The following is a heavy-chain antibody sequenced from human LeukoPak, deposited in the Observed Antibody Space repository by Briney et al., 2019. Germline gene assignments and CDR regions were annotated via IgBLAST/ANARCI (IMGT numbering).Heavy chain of an antibody. CDR1: GDSFSNFY. V-gene: IGHV4-59*08. D-gene: IGHD3-22*01. J-gene: IGHJ3*02. Sequence: KPSETLSLICTVSGDSFSNFYWSWLRQPPGSVREWIGYIHHSGSSDPNTSLRSRATMSPNTSKTQFSRKRRSVTVADTDVYYCARHLDYDSSGDAFDIWGQGTRVTVSS. CDR2: IHHSGSS. CDR3: ARHLDYDSSGDAFDI.